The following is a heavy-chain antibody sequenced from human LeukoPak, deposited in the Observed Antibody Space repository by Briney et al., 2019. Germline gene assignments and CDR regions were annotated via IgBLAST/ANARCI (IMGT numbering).Heavy chain of an antibody. D-gene: IGHD4-17*01. J-gene: IGHJ4*02. Sequence: ASVRVSCKASGYTFTSYDINWVRQATGQGLEWMGWINPNSGGTNYAQKFQGRVTMTRDTSISTAYMELSRLRSDDTAVYYCAREPYRYGEDYWGQGTLVTVSS. CDR3: AREPYRYGEDY. CDR2: INPNSGGT. V-gene: IGHV1-2*02. CDR1: GYTFTSYD.